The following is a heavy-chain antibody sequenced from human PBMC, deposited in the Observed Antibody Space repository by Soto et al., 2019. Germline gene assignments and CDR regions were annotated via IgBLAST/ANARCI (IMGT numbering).Heavy chain of an antibody. CDR3: ARGIAAAADDGWFDP. D-gene: IGHD6-13*01. Sequence: ASVKVSCKTSGYTFSTYDINWVRQAPGQGLEWMGWMNPNSGGTNYAQKFQGWVTMTRDTSISTAYMELSRLRSDDTAVYYCARGIAAAADDGWFDPWGQGTLVTVSS. J-gene: IGHJ5*02. CDR2: MNPNSGGT. V-gene: IGHV1-2*04. CDR1: GYTFSTYD.